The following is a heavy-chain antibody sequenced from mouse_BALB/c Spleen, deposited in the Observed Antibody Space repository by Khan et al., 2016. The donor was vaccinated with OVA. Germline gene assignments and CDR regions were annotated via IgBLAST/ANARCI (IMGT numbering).Heavy chain of an antibody. V-gene: IGHV3-8*02. Sequence: EVQLQESGPSLVKPSQTLSLTCSVTGDSITSGYWSWIRKFPGNKLEYMGYMIYSGNTYYNPSLKSRISITRHTSKNQYYLQLNSVTTEYTATYDCSRSTYRYAFAYWGQGTLVTVSA. J-gene: IGHJ3*01. CDR1: GDSITSGY. D-gene: IGHD2-14*01. CDR3: SRSTYRYAFAY. CDR2: MIYSGNT.